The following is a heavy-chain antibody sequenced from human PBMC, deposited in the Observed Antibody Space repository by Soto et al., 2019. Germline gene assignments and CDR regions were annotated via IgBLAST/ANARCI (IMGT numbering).Heavy chain of an antibody. CDR3: AKYSGNPSAPFDV. J-gene: IGHJ3*01. Sequence: SVKVSCKASGDTSTKHSISWVRQAPGQGLEWMGGIIPVLGTPNYEEKFQGRVTITADKSTDTTYMEVSSLTYEDTAVYYCAKYSGNPSAPFDVWGAGTLITVS. CDR2: IIPVLGTP. CDR1: GDTSTKHS. D-gene: IGHD1-26*01. V-gene: IGHV1-69*10.